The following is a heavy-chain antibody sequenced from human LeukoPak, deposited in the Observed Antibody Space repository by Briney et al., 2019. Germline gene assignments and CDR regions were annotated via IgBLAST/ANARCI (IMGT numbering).Heavy chain of an antibody. J-gene: IGHJ1*01. Sequence: SETLSLSCTVSGGSISGYYCSWIRQGPGKGLEWIAYMFYSGTTKYSPSLKSRVTISIDKSNNQFSLKLTSVTAADTALYYCARHILTSGSVEWGQGTLVTVSS. D-gene: IGHD3-9*01. CDR2: MFYSGTT. CDR1: GGSISGYY. CDR3: ARHILTSGSVE. V-gene: IGHV4-59*08.